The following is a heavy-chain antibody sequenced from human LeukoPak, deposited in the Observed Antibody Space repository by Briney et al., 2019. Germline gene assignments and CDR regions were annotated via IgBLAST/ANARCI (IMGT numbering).Heavy chain of an antibody. V-gene: IGHV3-66*01. CDR3: AREAVDAYYYYYGMDV. CDR2: IYSGGST. D-gene: IGHD2-2*01. CDR1: GFTVSSNY. Sequence: GGSLRLSCAVSGFTVSSNYMSWVRQAPGKGLEWVSVIYSGGSTYYADSVKGRFTISRDNSKNTLYLQMNSLRAEDTAVYYCAREAVDAYYYYYGMDVWGQGTTVTVSS. J-gene: IGHJ6*02.